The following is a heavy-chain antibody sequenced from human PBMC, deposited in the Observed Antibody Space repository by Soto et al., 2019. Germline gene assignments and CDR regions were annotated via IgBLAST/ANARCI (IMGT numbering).Heavy chain of an antibody. D-gene: IGHD3-9*01. CDR1: GYTFTSYA. CDR3: ARDRYYVGAYYDILTGLGGPMDV. Sequence: ASVKVSCKASGYTFTSYAMHWVRQAPGQRLEWMGWINAGNGNTKYSQKFQGRVTITRDTSASTAYMELSSLRSEDTAVYYCARDRYYVGAYYDILTGLGGPMDVWGKGTTVTVSS. V-gene: IGHV1-3*01. J-gene: IGHJ6*03. CDR2: INAGNGNT.